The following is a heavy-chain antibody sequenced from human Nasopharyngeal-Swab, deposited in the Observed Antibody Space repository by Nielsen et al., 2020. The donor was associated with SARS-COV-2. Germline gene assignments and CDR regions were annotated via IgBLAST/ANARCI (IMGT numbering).Heavy chain of an antibody. D-gene: IGHD4-17*01. V-gene: IGHV4-38-2*02. CDR3: ARDDYGDYGGWFDP. Sequence: RQAPGKGLEWIGSSYHSGSTYYNPSLKSQVTISVDTSKNQFSLKLSSVTAADTAVYYCARDDYGDYGGWFDPWGQGTLVTVSS. CDR2: SYHSGST. J-gene: IGHJ5*02.